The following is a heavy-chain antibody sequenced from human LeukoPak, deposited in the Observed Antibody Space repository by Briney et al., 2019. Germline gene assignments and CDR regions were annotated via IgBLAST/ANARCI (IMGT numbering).Heavy chain of an antibody. J-gene: IGHJ4*02. Sequence: PSETLSLTCTVSGGSVSSGSYYWSWIRQPPGKGLEWIGYIYYSGSTNYSPSLKSRVTISVDTSKNQFSLKLSSVTAADTAVYYCATSSIAAGGYWGQGTLVTVSS. CDR2: IYYSGST. D-gene: IGHD6-13*01. CDR1: GGSVSSGSYY. V-gene: IGHV4-61*01. CDR3: ATSSIAAGGY.